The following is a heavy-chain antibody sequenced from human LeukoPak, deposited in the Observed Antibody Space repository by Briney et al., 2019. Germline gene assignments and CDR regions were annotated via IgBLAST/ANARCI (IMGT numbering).Heavy chain of an antibody. V-gene: IGHV3-48*03. J-gene: IGHJ4*02. Sequence: GGSLRLSCVISGFTFTSYDFNWVRQAPGKGLEWVSYISNGGGTIYYADSVKGRFTISRDNAKNSVFLQMNTLRAEDTAVYYCVRDSYMFGSDYWGQGTLVTVPS. D-gene: IGHD3-10*02. CDR1: GFTFTSYD. CDR3: VRDSYMFGSDY. CDR2: ISNGGGTI.